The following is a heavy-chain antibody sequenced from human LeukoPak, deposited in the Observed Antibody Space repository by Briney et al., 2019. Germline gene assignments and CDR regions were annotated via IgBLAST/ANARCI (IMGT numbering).Heavy chain of an antibody. Sequence: SETLSLTCTVSGGSISSSSYYWGWIRQPPGKGLEWIGSIYYSGSTYSNPSLKSRITITVDTSKNQFSLKLSSVTAADTAVYYCVRGLDTAMVEPHYFGYWGKGTLVTVSS. CDR1: GGSISSSSYY. CDR3: VRGLDTAMVEPHYFGY. D-gene: IGHD5-18*01. J-gene: IGHJ4*02. CDR2: IYYSGST. V-gene: IGHV4-39*07.